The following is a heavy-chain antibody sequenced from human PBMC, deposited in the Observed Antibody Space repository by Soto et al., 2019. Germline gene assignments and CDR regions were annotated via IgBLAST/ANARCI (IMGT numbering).Heavy chain of an antibody. CDR3: ARQRTTVVTQAYFDH. CDR2: IYYSGRT. CDR1: GESISSSSCY. Sequence: PSETLSLTCIVSGESISSSSCYWGWIRQPPGKGLEWIGSIYYSGRTHYNPSFKSRVTISIDTSKNQFSLKLSSVTATDTAVYYCARQRTTVVTQAYFDHWGQGALVTVSS. J-gene: IGHJ4*02. D-gene: IGHD2-21*02. V-gene: IGHV4-39*01.